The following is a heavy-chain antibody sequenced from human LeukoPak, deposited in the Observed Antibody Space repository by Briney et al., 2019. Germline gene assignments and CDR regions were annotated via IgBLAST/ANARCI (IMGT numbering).Heavy chain of an antibody. J-gene: IGHJ3*02. Sequence: GESLRLSCAASGFTFSTYNMNWVRQAPGKGLEWVSSITSSSSYIYYAGSVKGRFTISRDNAKNSLYLQMNSLRAEDTAVYYCARGFGDYGGLTLDAFDIWGQGTMVTVSS. CDR3: ARGFGDYGGLTLDAFDI. CDR1: GFTFSTYN. CDR2: ITSSSSYI. D-gene: IGHD4-23*01. V-gene: IGHV3-21*01.